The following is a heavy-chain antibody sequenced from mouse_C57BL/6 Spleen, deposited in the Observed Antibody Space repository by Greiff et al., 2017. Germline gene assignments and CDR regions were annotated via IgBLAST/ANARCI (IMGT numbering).Heavy chain of an antibody. CDR2: IDPETGGT. J-gene: IGHJ3*01. V-gene: IGHV1-15*01. CDR1: GYTFTDYE. CDR3: TRIEDGRFAY. D-gene: IGHD2-3*01. Sequence: QVQLQQPGAELVRPGASVTLSCKASGYTFTDYEMHWVKQTPVHGLEWIGAIDPETGGTAYNQKFKGKAILTADKSSSTAYMELRSLTSEDSAVYYCTRIEDGRFAYWGQGTLVTVSA.